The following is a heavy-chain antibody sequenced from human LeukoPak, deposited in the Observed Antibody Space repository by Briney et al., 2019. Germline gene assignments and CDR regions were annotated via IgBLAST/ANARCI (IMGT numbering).Heavy chain of an antibody. J-gene: IGHJ6*02. Sequence: SETLSLTCTVSGGSISSYYWSWIRQPPGKGLEWIGYIYYSGSTNYNPSLKSRVTISVDTSKNQFSLKLSSVTAADTAVYYCARGHDNYYYGMDVWGQGTTVTVSS. CDR1: GGSISSYY. CDR2: IYYSGST. D-gene: IGHD3-9*01. V-gene: IGHV4-59*01. CDR3: ARGHDNYYYGMDV.